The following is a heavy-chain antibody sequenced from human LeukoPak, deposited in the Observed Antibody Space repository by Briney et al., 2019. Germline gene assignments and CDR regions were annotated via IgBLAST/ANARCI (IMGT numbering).Heavy chain of an antibody. CDR3: AKDTLYCSSTSCYPGASWFDP. Sequence: GGSLRLSCAASGFTVSSNYMSWVRQAPGKGLEWVSVIYSGGSTYYADSVKGRFTISRDNSKNTLYLQMNSLRAEDTAVYYCAKDTLYCSSTSCYPGASWFDPWGQGTLVTVSS. J-gene: IGHJ5*02. CDR1: GFTVSSNY. CDR2: IYSGGST. V-gene: IGHV3-53*01. D-gene: IGHD2-2*01.